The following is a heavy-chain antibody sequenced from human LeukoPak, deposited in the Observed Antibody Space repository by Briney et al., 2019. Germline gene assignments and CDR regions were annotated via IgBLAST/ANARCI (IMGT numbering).Heavy chain of an antibody. CDR1: GFTFSDYY. J-gene: IGHJ4*02. CDR3: ARETDSTLFDY. V-gene: IGHV3-11*04. CDR2: IGRSGTTI. D-gene: IGHD2-2*01. Sequence: GGSLRLSCAASGFTFSDYYMSWIRQVPGKGLEWVSYIGRSGTTIHYADSVKGRFTISWDNAKKSLYLQMNSLRAEDTAVYYCARETDSTLFDYWGQGTLVTVSS.